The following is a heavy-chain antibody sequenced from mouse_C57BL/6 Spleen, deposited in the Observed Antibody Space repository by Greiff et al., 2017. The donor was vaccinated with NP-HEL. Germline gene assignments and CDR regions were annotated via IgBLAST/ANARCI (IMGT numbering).Heavy chain of an antibody. Sequence: EVKLMESGGDLVKPGGSLKLSCVVSGFTFSSYGMSWVRQTPDKRLEWVATISSGGSYTYYPDSVKGRVTISRDNAKNTLYLQMSSLKSEDAAMYYCARCGSGGAMDYWGQGTSVTVSS. CDR1: GFTFSSYG. CDR3: ARCGSGGAMDY. J-gene: IGHJ4*01. V-gene: IGHV5-6*01. CDR2: ISSGGSYT. D-gene: IGHD1-1*02.